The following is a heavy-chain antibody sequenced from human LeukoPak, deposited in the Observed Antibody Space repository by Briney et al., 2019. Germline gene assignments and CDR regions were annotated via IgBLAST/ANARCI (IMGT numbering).Heavy chain of an antibody. Sequence: GGSLRRSCAASGFTCSSYAMSWVRQAPGKGLEWVSAISGSGGSTYYADSVKGRFTISRDNSKNTLYLQMNSLRAEDTAVYYCAKYSNYGSYFDYWGQGTLVTVSS. J-gene: IGHJ4*02. CDR2: ISGSGGST. CDR3: AKYSNYGSYFDY. D-gene: IGHD4-11*01. V-gene: IGHV3-23*01. CDR1: GFTCSSYA.